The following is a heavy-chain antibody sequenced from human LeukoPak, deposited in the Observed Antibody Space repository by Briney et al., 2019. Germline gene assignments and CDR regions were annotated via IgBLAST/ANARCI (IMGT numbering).Heavy chain of an antibody. Sequence: GESLKISCKGSGYYFTSYWIGWVRQMPGKGLEWMGIIYPGDSDTRYSPSFQGQVTISADKSISTAYLQWSSLKASDTAMYYCARRIAVAGNCFDYWGQGTLVTVSS. V-gene: IGHV5-51*01. D-gene: IGHD6-19*01. CDR2: IYPGDSDT. CDR1: GYYFTSYW. J-gene: IGHJ4*02. CDR3: ARRIAVAGNCFDY.